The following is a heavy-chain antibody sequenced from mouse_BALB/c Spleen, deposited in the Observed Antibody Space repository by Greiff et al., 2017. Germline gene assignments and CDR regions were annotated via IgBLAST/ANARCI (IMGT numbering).Heavy chain of an antibody. V-gene: IGHV14-3*02. D-gene: IGHD1-1*01. J-gene: IGHJ4*01. CDR1: GFNIKDTY. CDR2: IDPANGNT. Sequence: EVKLMESGAELVKPGASVKLSCTASGFNIKDTYMHWVKQRPEQGLEWIGRIDPANGNTKYDPKFQGKATITADTSSNTAYLQLSSLTSEDTAVYYCARDYGSSYMDYWGQGTSVTVSS. CDR3: ARDYGSSYMDY.